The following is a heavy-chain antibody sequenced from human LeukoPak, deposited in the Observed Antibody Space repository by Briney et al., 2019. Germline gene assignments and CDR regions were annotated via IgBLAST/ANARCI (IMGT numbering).Heavy chain of an antibody. J-gene: IGHJ4*02. D-gene: IGHD2-2*02. Sequence: PSETLSLTCTVSGGSISSSSFCWGWIRQAPGAGLEWIGSMYSGGNTFYNPSLKSRVTTSVDTSKSRFSLKLSSVTAGDTAVYYCARHHLVYNYFDYWGQGTLVTVSS. V-gene: IGHV4-39*01. CDR3: ARHHLVYNYFDY. CDR2: MYSGGNT. CDR1: GGSISSSSFC.